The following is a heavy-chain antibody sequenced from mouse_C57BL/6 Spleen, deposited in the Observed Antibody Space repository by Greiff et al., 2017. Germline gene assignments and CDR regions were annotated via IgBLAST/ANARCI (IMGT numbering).Heavy chain of an antibody. CDR2: IYWDDDK. Sequence: VKLMESGPGILQSSQTLSLTCSFSGFSLSTSGMGVSWIRQPSGKGLEWLAHIYWDDDKRYNPSLKSRLTISKDTSRNQVFLKITSVDTADTATYDCARSSYWYFDVWGTGTTVTVSS. CDR3: ARSSYWYFDV. J-gene: IGHJ1*03. CDR1: GFSLSTSGMG. V-gene: IGHV8-12*01.